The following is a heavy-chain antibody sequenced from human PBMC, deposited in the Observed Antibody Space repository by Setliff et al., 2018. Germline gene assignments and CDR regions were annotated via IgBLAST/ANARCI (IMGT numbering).Heavy chain of an antibody. CDR1: GFTFSDSA. CDR3: NTLYLQMNSLRPEDTAVYYCARTCSGSGCYAGLES. Sequence: GGSLRLSCAASGFTFSDSAVHWVRQASGKGLEWVGRIRAKVSDYATAYDASLKGRFTISRDDGGNKYHADSVKGRFTISRDNSKNTLYLQMNSLRPEDTAVYYCARTCSGSGCYAGLESWGQGTPVTVSS. V-gene: IGHV3-73*01. CDR2: IRAKVSDYAT. D-gene: IGHD3-10*01. J-gene: IGHJ4*02.